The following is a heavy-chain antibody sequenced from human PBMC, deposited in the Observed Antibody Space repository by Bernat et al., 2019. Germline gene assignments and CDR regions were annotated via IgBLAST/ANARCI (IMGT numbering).Heavy chain of an antibody. CDR3: ARLSEYSSGWFDFDY. Sequence: QLQLQESGPGLVKPSETLSLTCTVSGGSISSSSYYWGWIRQPPGKGLEWIGSIYYSGSTYYNPSLKSRVTISVDTSKNQFSLKLSSVTAADTAVYYCARLSEYSSGWFDFDYWGQGTLVTVSS. J-gene: IGHJ4*02. CDR2: IYYSGST. CDR1: GGSISSSSYY. V-gene: IGHV4-39*01. D-gene: IGHD6-19*01.